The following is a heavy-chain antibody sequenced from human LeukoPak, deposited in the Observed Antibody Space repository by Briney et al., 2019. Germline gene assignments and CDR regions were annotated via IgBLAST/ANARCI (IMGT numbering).Heavy chain of an antibody. CDR3: ARVGAIWEPGVFDY. CDR1: GGSISSYY. J-gene: IGHJ4*02. V-gene: IGHV4-59*12. D-gene: IGHD1-26*01. Sequence: SETLSLTCTVSGGSISSYYWSWIRQPPGKGLEWIGYIYYSGSTYYNPSLKSRVTISVDTSKNQFSLKLSSVTAADTAVYYCARVGAIWEPGVFDYWGQGTLVTVSS. CDR2: IYYSGST.